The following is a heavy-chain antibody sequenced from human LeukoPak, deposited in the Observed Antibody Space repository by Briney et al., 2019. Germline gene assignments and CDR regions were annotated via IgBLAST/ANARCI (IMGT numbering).Heavy chain of an antibody. J-gene: IGHJ6*03. V-gene: IGHV3-48*03. CDR2: ISSSGSTI. Sequence: GGSLRLSCAASGFTFSSYEMNWVRQAPGKGLEGVSYISSSGSTIYYADSVKGRFTISRDNAKNSLYLQMNSLRAEDTAVYYCARVPHPYYYMDVWGKGTTVTVSS. CDR1: GFTFSSYE. CDR3: ARVPHPYYYMDV.